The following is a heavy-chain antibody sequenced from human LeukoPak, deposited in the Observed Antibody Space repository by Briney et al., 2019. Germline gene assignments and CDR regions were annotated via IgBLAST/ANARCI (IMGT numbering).Heavy chain of an antibody. J-gene: IGHJ3*02. CDR1: GFTFSSYS. CDR2: ISSSSSYI. D-gene: IGHD3-3*01. CDR3: ARAHYDFWSGHPDAFDI. Sequence: GGSLRLSCAASGFTFSSYSMNWVRQAPGKGLEWVSSISSSSSYIYYADSVKGRFTISRDNAKNSLYLQMNSLRAEDTAVYCCARAHYDFWSGHPDAFDIWGQGTMVTVSS. V-gene: IGHV3-21*01.